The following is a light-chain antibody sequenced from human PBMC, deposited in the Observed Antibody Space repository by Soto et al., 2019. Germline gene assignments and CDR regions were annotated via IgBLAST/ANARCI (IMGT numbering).Light chain of an antibody. J-gene: IGKJ5*01. CDR3: QQRNSSPIT. Sequence: DIVVTQSTAHLSASPGERVTLPSRASQFVSSRLAWYQRRTGQVPRLLIYDTSTRAPGISARFSGSGSGTEFTLTISSLQPEDFATYYCQQRNSSPITFGQGTRLEIK. CDR1: QFVSSR. V-gene: IGKV3-15*01. CDR2: DTS.